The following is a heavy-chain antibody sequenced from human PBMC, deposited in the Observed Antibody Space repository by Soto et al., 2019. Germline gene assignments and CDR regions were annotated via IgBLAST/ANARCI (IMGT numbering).Heavy chain of an antibody. CDR3: ARPPHSMEV. J-gene: IGHJ6*02. Sequence: GGSLRLSCAASWFTFSDHYMTWIRQGPGKGLEWICYINPSGTYKHYADSVQGRFTISRDNAENSLFLQMNSLRAEDAALYFCARPPHSMEVLGQGATVNVSS. V-gene: IGHV3-11*06. CDR2: INPSGTYK. CDR1: WFTFSDHY.